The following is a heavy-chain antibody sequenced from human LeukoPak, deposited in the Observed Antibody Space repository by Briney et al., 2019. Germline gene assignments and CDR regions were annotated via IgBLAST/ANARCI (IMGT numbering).Heavy chain of an antibody. J-gene: IGHJ4*02. CDR3: ARHFPGVAVAGYYFDY. V-gene: IGHV4-39*01. D-gene: IGHD6-19*01. CDR2: IYYSGST. Sequence: KPSETLSLTCTVSGGSISSSSYYWGWIRQPPGKGLEWIGSIYYSGSTYYNPSLKSRVIISVDTSKNQFSLKLSSVTAEDTAVYYCARHFPGVAVAGYYFDYWGQGTLVTVSS. CDR1: GGSISSSSYY.